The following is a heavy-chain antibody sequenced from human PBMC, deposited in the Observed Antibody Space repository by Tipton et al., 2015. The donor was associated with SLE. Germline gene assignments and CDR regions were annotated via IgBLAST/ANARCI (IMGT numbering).Heavy chain of an antibody. CDR1: GGSISSGGYY. CDR2: ISYSGST. V-gene: IGHV4-31*03. Sequence: TLSLTCTVSGGSISSGGYYWSWIRQHPGKGLEWIGYISYSGSTYYNPSLKSRVTISVDTSKTQFSLKLSSVTAADTAVYYCARPRGSSSRGYFDYWGQGTLVTVSS. CDR3: ARPRGSSSRGYFDY. D-gene: IGHD6-13*01. J-gene: IGHJ4*02.